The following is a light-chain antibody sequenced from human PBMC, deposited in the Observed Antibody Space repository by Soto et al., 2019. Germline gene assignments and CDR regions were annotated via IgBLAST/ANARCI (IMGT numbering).Light chain of an antibody. CDR2: GAS. J-gene: IGKJ4*01. CDR3: QQANSFPLT. Sequence: EVVLTQSPGALSLSPGERSTLSFRASQSVSSTYLIWYQQKPGQAPRLLIYGASSRATGVPDRFSGSGSGTDFTLTISSLQPEDFATYYCQQANSFPLTFGGGTKVDI. V-gene: IGKV3-20*01. CDR1: QSVSSTY.